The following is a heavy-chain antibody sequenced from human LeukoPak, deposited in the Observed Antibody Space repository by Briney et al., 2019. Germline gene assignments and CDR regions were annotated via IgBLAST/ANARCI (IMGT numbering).Heavy chain of an antibody. CDR2: ISAYNGNT. V-gene: IGHV1-18*01. D-gene: IGHD4-17*01. CDR3: ARGRKVLTTTALDY. CDR1: GGTFSSYA. Sequence: ASVKVSCKASGGTFSSYAISWVRQAPGQGLEWMGWISAYNGNTNYAQKLQGRVTMTTDTSTSTAYMELRSLRSDDTAVYYCARGRKVLTTTALDYWGQGTLVTVSS. J-gene: IGHJ4*02.